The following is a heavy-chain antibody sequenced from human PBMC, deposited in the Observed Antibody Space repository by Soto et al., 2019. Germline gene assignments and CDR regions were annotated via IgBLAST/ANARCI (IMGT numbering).Heavy chain of an antibody. D-gene: IGHD3-22*01. V-gene: IGHV3-49*03. CDR3: TSVSPAFHDSSGYLDY. CDR2: IRSKAYGGTT. CDR1: GFTFGDYA. J-gene: IGHJ4*02. Sequence: GGSLRLSCTASGFTFGDYAMSWFRQAPGKGLEWVGFIRSKAYGGTTEYAASVKGRFTISRDDSKNMAYLQMNSLKTEDTAVYYCTSVSPAFHDSSGYLDYWGQGTLVTVSS.